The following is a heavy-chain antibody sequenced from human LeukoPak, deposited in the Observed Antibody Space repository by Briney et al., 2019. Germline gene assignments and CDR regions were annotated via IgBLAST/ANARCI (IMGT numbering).Heavy chain of an antibody. J-gene: IGHJ4*02. CDR1: GYSFTSYW. Sequence: GESLKISCKGSGYSFTSYWIGWVRQMPGKGLEWMGIIYPGDSDTRYSPSFQGQVTISADKSISTAYLQWSSLKASDTAMYYCARRLSSIWFGDRGYFDYWGQGTLVTVSS. CDR2: IYPGDSDT. V-gene: IGHV5-51*01. D-gene: IGHD6-13*01. CDR3: ARRLSSIWFGDRGYFDY.